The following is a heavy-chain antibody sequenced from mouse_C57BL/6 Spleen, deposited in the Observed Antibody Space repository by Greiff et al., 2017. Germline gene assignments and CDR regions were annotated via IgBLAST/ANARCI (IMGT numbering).Heavy chain of an antibody. Sequence: VQLQQPGAELVKPGASVKLSCKASGYTFTSYWMHWVKQRPGRGLEWIGRIDPNSGGTQYNEKFKSKATLTVDKPSSAAYMQLSSMTSEGSAVYYCARFYGYDGKEYYFDYWGQGTTLTVSS. V-gene: IGHV1-72*01. CDR3: ARFYGYDGKEYYFDY. D-gene: IGHD2-2*01. CDR2: IDPNSGGT. J-gene: IGHJ2*01. CDR1: GYTFTSYW.